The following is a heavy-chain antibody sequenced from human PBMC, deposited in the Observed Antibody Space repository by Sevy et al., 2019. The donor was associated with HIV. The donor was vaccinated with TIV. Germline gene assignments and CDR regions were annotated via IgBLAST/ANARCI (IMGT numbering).Heavy chain of an antibody. CDR2: ISGSGGST. J-gene: IGHJ6*02. V-gene: IGHV3-23*01. CDR1: GFTFSSYA. CDR3: AKEDTVTTNYYYYYGMDV. Sequence: GGSLRLSCAASGFTFSSYAMSWVRQPGKGLEWVSAISGSGGSTYYADSVKGRFTISRDNSKNTLYLQMNSLRAEDTAVYYCAKEDTVTTNYYYYYGMDVWGQGTTVTVSS. D-gene: IGHD4-17*01.